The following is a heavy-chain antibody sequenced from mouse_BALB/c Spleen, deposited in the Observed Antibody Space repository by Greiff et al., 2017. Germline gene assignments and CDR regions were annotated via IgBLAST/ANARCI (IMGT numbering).Heavy chain of an antibody. J-gene: IGHJ2*01. CDR1: GYTFTSYW. D-gene: IGHD2-4*01. CDR3: ARDDYDVGY. V-gene: IGHV1-69*02. CDR2: IDPSDSET. Sequence: QVQLQQPGAELVKPGAPVKLSCKASGYTFTSYWMNWVKQRPGRGLEWIGRIDPSDSETHYNQKFKDKATLTVDKSSSTAYIQLSSLTSEDSAVYYCARDDYDVGYWGQGTTLTVSS.